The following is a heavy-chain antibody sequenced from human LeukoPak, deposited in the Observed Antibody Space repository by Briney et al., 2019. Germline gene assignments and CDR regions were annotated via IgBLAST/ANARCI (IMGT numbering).Heavy chain of an antibody. CDR3: ARENWNDKVFDY. D-gene: IGHD1-1*01. Sequence: GASVKVSCKASGGTFSSYAISWVRQAPGQGLEWMGGIIPIFGTANYAQKFQGRVTITADESTSTVYMELSSLRSEDTAVYYCARENWNDKVFDYWGQGTLVTVSS. CDR1: GGTFSSYA. V-gene: IGHV1-69*13. J-gene: IGHJ4*02. CDR2: IIPIFGTA.